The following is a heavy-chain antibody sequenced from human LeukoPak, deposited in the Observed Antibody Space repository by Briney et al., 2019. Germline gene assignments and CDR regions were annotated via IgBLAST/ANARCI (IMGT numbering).Heavy chain of an antibody. CDR1: GFTFSTYA. CDR3: ARDEFQGYYDSSGAVA. V-gene: IGHV3-23*01. CDR2: ISGGGETT. J-gene: IGHJ4*02. Sequence: GGSLRLSCAASGFTFSTYAMNWVRQAPGKGLEWVSAISGGGETTYNADSVKGRFIISRDNSKNTLYLQMNSLRAEDTAVYYCARDEFQGYYDSSGAVAWGQGTLVTVSS. D-gene: IGHD3-22*01.